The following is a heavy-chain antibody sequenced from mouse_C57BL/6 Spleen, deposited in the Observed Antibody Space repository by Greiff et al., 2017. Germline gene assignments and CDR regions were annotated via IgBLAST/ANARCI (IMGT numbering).Heavy chain of an antibody. CDR3: ASPRGYDGSWYFDV. V-gene: IGHV1-39*01. CDR2: INPNYGTT. D-gene: IGHD2-3*01. J-gene: IGHJ1*03. CDR1: GYSFTDYN. Sequence: VQLQQSGPELVKPGASVKISCKASGYSFTDYNMNWVKQSNGKSLEWIGVINPNYGTTSYNQKFKGKATLTVDQSSSTAYMQLNSLTSEDSAVYDCASPRGYDGSWYFDVWGTGTTVTVSS.